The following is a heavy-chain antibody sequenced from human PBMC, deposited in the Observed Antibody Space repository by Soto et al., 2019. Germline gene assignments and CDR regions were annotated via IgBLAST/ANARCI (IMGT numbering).Heavy chain of an antibody. J-gene: IGHJ4*02. V-gene: IGHV3-30-3*01. CDR1: GFTFSSYA. CDR2: ISYDGSNK. Sequence: QVQLEESGGGVVQPGRSLGLSCAASGFTFSSYAMHWVRQSPAKGLEWVAVISYDGSNKYYADSVKGRFTISRDTSKNTLYLQMNSLRAEDTAVYYCARVWGETNLFDYWGQGTLVTVSS. D-gene: IGHD3-16*01. CDR3: ARVWGETNLFDY.